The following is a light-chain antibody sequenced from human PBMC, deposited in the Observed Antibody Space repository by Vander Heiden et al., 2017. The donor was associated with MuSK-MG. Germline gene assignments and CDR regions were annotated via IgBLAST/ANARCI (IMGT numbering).Light chain of an antibody. CDR3: QQSYSTPRT. Sequence: DIQMTQSPSSLSASVGDRVTITCRASQSISTYLSWYQQKPGKAPKLLIYAASSLQSGVPSRFSGSGSGTDFTLTISSLQPEDFAIYYCQQSYSTPRTFGQGTKVEIK. CDR1: QSISTY. V-gene: IGKV1-39*01. J-gene: IGKJ1*01. CDR2: AAS.